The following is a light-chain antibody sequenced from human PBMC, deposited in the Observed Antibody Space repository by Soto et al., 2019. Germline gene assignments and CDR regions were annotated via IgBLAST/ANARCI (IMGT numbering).Light chain of an antibody. CDR3: HQRSNWPLS. CDR2: DAS. V-gene: IGKV3-11*01. CDR1: QSVFSS. J-gene: IGKJ4*01. Sequence: EIVLTQSPVTLSLSPGERATLSCRASQSVFSSLAWYQQKPGQAPRLLIYDASTRATASPARFRGSGSGTDFTLTSSSLVPEDCAVYYCHQRSNWPLSFGGVTKVEIK.